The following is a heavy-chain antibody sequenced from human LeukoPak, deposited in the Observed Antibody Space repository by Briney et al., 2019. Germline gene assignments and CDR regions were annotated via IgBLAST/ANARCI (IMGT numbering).Heavy chain of an antibody. CDR2: ISAYNGNT. D-gene: IGHD2-2*01. Sequence: GASVKVSCKAPGYTFTSYGISWMRQAPGQGLEWMGWISAYNGNTNYAQKLQGRVTMTTDTSTSTAYMELRSLRSDDTAVYYCARGYCSSTSCFVWGWFDPWGQGTLVTVSS. CDR1: GYTFTSYG. J-gene: IGHJ5*02. CDR3: ARGYCSSTSCFVWGWFDP. V-gene: IGHV1-18*01.